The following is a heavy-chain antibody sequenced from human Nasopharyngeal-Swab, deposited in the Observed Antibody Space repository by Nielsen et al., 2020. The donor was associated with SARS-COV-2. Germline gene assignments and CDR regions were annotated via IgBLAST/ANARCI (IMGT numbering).Heavy chain of an antibody. V-gene: IGHV1-18*01. CDR2: ISAYNGNT. CDR3: ARGGYLGYRTGGVCWENGMDV. CDR1: GYTFTSYG. D-gene: IGHD2-8*02. J-gene: IGHJ6*02. Sequence: ASVKVSCKASGYTFTSYGISWVRQAPGQGLEWMGWISAYNGNTNYAQKLQGRVTMTTDTSTSTAYMELRSLRSDDTAVYYCARGGYLGYRTGGVCWENGMDVWGQGTTVTVSS.